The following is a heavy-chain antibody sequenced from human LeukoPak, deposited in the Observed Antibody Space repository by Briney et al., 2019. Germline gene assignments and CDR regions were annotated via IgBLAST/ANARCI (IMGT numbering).Heavy chain of an antibody. J-gene: IGHJ5*02. V-gene: IGHV1-24*01. CDR2: LDPEDGET. CDR3: ARESRGYCSSTSCYGFDP. CDR1: GYTLTELS. D-gene: IGHD2-2*01. Sequence: ASVKVSCKVSGYTLTELSMHWVRQAPGKGLEWMGRLDPEDGETIYAQKFQGRVTITTDESTSTAYMELSSLRSEDTAVYYCARESRGYCSSTSCYGFDPWGQGTLVTVSS.